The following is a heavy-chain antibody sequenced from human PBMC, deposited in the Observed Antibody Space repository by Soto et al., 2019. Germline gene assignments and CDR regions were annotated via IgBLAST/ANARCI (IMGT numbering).Heavy chain of an antibody. D-gene: IGHD3-9*01. Sequence: GGSLRLSCAASGFTFSSYGMHWVRQAPGKGLEWVAVIWYDGSNKYYADSVKGRFTISRDNSKNTLYLQMNSLRAEDTAVYYCAREGPAGGDILTGPTGHYFDYWGQGTLVTVSS. CDR2: IWYDGSNK. J-gene: IGHJ4*02. V-gene: IGHV3-33*01. CDR1: GFTFSSYG. CDR3: AREGPAGGDILTGPTGHYFDY.